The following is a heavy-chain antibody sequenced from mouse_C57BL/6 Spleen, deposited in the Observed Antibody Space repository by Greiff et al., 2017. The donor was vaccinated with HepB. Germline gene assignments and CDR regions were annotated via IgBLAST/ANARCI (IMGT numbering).Heavy chain of an antibody. CDR3: AREGPYYYGSNYEDAMDY. Sequence: QVQLQQPGAELVKPGASVKLSCKASGYTFTSYWMHWVKQRPGQGLEWIGMIHPNSGSTNYNEKFKSKATLTVDKSSSTAYMQLSSLTSEDSAVYYCAREGPYYYGSNYEDAMDYWGQGTSVTVSS. D-gene: IGHD1-1*01. CDR2: IHPNSGST. V-gene: IGHV1-64*01. CDR1: GYTFTSYW. J-gene: IGHJ4*01.